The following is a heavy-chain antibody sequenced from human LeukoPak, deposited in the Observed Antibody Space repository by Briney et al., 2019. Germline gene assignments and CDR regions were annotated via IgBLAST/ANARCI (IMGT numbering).Heavy chain of an antibody. CDR2: IIPIFGTA. CDR1: GGTFSSYA. D-gene: IGHD6-13*01. J-gene: IGHJ4*02. Sequence: SVKVSCKASGGTFSSYAISWVRQAPGQGLEWMGGIIPIFGTANYAQKFQGRVTITTDESTSTAYMELSSLRSEDTAVYYCAKDLNTAAGPGGYWGQGTLVTVSS. CDR3: AKDLNTAAGPGGY. V-gene: IGHV1-69*05.